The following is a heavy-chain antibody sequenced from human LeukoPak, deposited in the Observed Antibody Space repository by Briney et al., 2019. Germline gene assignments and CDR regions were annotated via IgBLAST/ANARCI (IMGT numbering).Heavy chain of an antibody. J-gene: IGHJ6*02. CDR3: AVLMRHFGMDV. D-gene: IGHD3-3*02. V-gene: IGHV4-34*01. CDR1: GGSFSGNY. Sequence: SETLSLTCALSGGSFSGNYWSWMRQAPGKGLEWVGEINYSGDTNYNPSLQSRVSLSIDTSKNQFALTLNSVTAADTAMYFCAVLMRHFGMDVWGQGTTVLVSS. CDR2: INYSGDT.